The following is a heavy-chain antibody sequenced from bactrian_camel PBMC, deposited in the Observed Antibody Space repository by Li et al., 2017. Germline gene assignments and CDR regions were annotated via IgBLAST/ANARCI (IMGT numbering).Heavy chain of an antibody. J-gene: IGHJ6*01. CDR3: AARSVGWCPLFEHWLGKRAYTPGGYFAN. D-gene: IGHD1*01. Sequence: QVQLVESGGGSVPAGGSLKLACTVSGFIGNLYCLGWFRQVPGKSPEGVAAIDSEGDTSYRESVKGRFVISEDTEDSARSTLYLQMNDLKPGDTAMYYCAARSVGWCPLFEHWLGKRAYTPGGYFANWGQGTQVTVS. CDR1: GFIGNLYC. V-gene: IGHV3S26*01. CDR2: IDSEGDT.